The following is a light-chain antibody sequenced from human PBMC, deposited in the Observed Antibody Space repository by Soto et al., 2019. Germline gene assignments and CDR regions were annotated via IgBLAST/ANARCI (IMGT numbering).Light chain of an antibody. CDR2: DVI. Sequence: QSALTQPASVSGSPGQSITICCTGISSDVGGYNYVSWYQQHPGKAPKLMIYDVINRPSGVSNRFSGSKSGNTASLTISGLQAEDEADYYCSSYTSSSTWVFGGGTKLTVL. V-gene: IGLV2-14*01. CDR3: SSYTSSSTWV. CDR1: SSDVGGYNY. J-gene: IGLJ3*02.